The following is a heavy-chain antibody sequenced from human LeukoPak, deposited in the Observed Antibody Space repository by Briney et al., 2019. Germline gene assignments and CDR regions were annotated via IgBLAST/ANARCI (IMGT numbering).Heavy chain of an antibody. CDR1: GFTFSSYS. CDR2: ISSSSSYI. J-gene: IGHJ4*02. D-gene: IGHD4-17*01. V-gene: IGHV3-21*01. CDR3: ARDHDYGDYLFDY. Sequence: PGGSLRLSCAASGFTFSSYSINWVRQAPGKGLEWVSSISSSSSYIYYADPVKGRFTISRDNAKNSLYLQMNSLRAEDTAVYYCARDHDYGDYLFDYWGQGTLVTVSS.